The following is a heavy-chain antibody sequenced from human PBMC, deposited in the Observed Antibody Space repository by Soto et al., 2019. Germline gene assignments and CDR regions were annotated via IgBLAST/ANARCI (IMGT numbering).Heavy chain of an antibody. J-gene: IGHJ4*02. D-gene: IGHD6-13*01. CDR1: GASIRSTNYY. Sequence: QLQLQESGPGLVKPSETLSLTCTVSGASIRSTNYYWGWIRQPPGKGLEWIGNIYLSGTTHYDPSLKSRVTTSVDTSKNQFSLQLTSVTAADTAVYYCARHSSAAPYRSIPYWGQGTLVTVSS. CDR3: ARHSSAAPYRSIPY. V-gene: IGHV4-39*01. CDR2: IYLSGTT.